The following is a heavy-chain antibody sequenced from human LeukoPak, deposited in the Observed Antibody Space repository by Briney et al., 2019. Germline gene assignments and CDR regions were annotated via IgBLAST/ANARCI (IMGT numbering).Heavy chain of an antibody. J-gene: IGHJ4*02. CDR1: GFTSSSYG. Sequence: GRSLRLSCAASGFTSSSYGMHWVRQAPGKGLEWVAVIWYDGSNKYYADSVKGRFTISRDNSKNTLYLQMNSLRAEDTAVYYCAKEGEYYDSSGYCDYWGQGTLVTVSS. CDR3: AKEGEYYDSSGYCDY. V-gene: IGHV3-33*06. CDR2: IWYDGSNK. D-gene: IGHD3-22*01.